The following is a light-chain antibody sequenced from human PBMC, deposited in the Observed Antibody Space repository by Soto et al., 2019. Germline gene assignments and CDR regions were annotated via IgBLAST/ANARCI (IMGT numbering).Light chain of an antibody. J-gene: IGLJ2*01. CDR3: QTWDTGKVV. V-gene: IGLV4-69*01. Sequence: QPVLTQSPSASASLGASVKLTCTVSSGHSNYAIAWHQQQPDKGPRYQMKLNSDGSHSTGDGIPERFSGSSSGAERYLTISRLQSEDEADYYCQTWDTGKVVFGGGTKLTVL. CDR2: LNSDGSH. CDR1: SGHSNYA.